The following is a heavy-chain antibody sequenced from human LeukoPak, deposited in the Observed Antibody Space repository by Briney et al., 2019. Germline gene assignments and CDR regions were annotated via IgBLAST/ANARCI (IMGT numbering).Heavy chain of an antibody. D-gene: IGHD6-13*01. V-gene: IGHV3-30*18. CDR1: GFTFSSYG. CDR3: AKDSSYSSSWYWDYYYGMGV. J-gene: IGHJ6*02. Sequence: GGSLRLSCAASGFTFSSYGMHWVLQAPGKGLEWVAVISYDGSNKYYADSVKGRFTISRDNSKNTLYLQMNSLRAEDTAVYYCAKDSSYSSSWYWDYYYGMGVWGQGTTVTVSS. CDR2: ISYDGSNK.